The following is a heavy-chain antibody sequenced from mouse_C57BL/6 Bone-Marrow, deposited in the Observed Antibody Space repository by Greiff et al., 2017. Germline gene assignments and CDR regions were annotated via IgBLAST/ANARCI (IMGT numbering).Heavy chain of an antibody. CDR1: GFTFSDYG. Sequence: EVKLVESGGGLVKPGGSLKLSCAASGFTFSDYGMHWVRQAPEKGLEWVAYISSGSSTIYYADTVKGRFTISRDNAKNTLFLQMTSLRSEDTAMYYCAKEGLFYYGSSLYFDVWGTGTTVTVSS. CDR2: ISSGSSTI. D-gene: IGHD1-1*01. CDR3: AKEGLFYYGSSLYFDV. V-gene: IGHV5-17*01. J-gene: IGHJ1*03.